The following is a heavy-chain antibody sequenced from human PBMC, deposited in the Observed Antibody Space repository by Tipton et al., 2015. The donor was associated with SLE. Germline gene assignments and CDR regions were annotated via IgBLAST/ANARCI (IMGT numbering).Heavy chain of an antibody. J-gene: IGHJ4*02. D-gene: IGHD3-22*01. Sequence: TLSLTCVVSGGSIRSSNWWSWVRQPPGKGLEWIGTNDYSGNTNYNPSLYSRVSISVDTSRNQFSLKMNSVTAADTAIYYCARDEYRYDATGYHLLGHFDFWGQGTLVTVSS. V-gene: IGHV4-4*02. CDR2: NDYSGNT. CDR1: GGSIRSSNW. CDR3: ARDEYRYDATGYHLLGHFDF.